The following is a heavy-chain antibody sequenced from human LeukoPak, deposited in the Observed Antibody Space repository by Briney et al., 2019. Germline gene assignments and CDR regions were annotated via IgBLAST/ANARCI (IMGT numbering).Heavy chain of an antibody. CDR1: GGSISSYY. V-gene: IGHV4-4*07. CDR3: ARQIESAGTAGFDF. J-gene: IGHJ4*02. D-gene: IGHD6-13*01. Sequence: SETLSLTCTVSGGSISSYYWSWIRQPAGKGLEWIGRIYSTGSTNYNPSLKSRVTMSVDTSKNQFSLRLRSETAADTAVYYCARQIESAGTAGFDFWGQGALVTVSS. CDR2: IYSTGST.